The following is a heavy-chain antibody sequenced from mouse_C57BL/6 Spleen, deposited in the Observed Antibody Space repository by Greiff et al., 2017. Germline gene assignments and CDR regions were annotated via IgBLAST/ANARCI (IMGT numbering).Heavy chain of an antibody. CDR3: ARDADGDYYAMDY. J-gene: IGHJ4*01. CDR1: GFTFSDFY. CDR2: SRNKANDYTT. Sequence: EVQRVESGGLVPSGRSLRLSCATSGFTFSDFYMEWVRQAPGKGLEWIAASRNKANDYTTEYSASVKGRFIVSRDTSQSILYLQMNALRAEDTAIYYCARDADGDYYAMDYWGQGTSVTVSS. V-gene: IGHV7-1*01.